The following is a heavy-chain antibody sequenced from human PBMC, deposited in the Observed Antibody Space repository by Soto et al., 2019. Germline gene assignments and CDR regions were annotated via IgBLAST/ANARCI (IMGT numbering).Heavy chain of an antibody. V-gene: IGHV4-59*01. Sequence: PSETLSLTCTVSGGSIGGYYWSWIRQPPGKGLEWIGYMYNTGSTVYNPSFKSRVTISVDTSKNQFSLKLNSVTAADTAVYYCARDLWGYCGTDCYPLDVLGQGTTVTVSS. D-gene: IGHD2-21*02. CDR2: MYNTGST. CDR1: GGSIGGYY. CDR3: ARDLWGYCGTDCYPLDV. J-gene: IGHJ6*02.